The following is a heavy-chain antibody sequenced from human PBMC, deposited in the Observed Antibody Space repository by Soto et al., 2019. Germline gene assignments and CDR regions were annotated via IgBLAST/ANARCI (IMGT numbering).Heavy chain of an antibody. J-gene: IGHJ4*02. V-gene: IGHV4-34*01. CDR1: GGSFTGYS. CDR2: INHSGST. Sequence: PSETLSLTCAVYGGSFTGYSWTWIRQPPGKGLEWIGQINHSGSTNYNTSLKIRVTISVGTSKNQFSLELSSVTAADTAVYYCARGLFSENYYSGGWYYFDHWGQGALVTVSS. D-gene: IGHD1-26*01. CDR3: ARGLFSENYYSGGWYYFDH.